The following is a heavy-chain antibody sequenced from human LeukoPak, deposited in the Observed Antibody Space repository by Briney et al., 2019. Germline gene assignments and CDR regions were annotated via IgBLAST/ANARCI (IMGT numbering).Heavy chain of an antibody. CDR3: ARDLRGSYYYYYGMDV. Sequence: ASVKVSCKASGYTFTGYYMHWVRQAPGQGLEWMGWINPNSGGTNYAQKFQGRVTMTRDTSISTAYMELSRLRSDDTAVYYCARDLRGSYYYYYGMDVWGQGATATVSS. V-gene: IGHV1-2*02. CDR2: INPNSGGT. D-gene: IGHD3-10*01. CDR1: GYTFTGYY. J-gene: IGHJ6*02.